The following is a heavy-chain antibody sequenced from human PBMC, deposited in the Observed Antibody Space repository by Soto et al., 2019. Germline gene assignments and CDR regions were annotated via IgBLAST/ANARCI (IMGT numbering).Heavy chain of an antibody. CDR3: ARDGRAFSIFGETMDV. V-gene: IGHV1-18*01. CDR2: ISAYSGDT. CDR1: GYTFTNYA. J-gene: IGHJ6*02. Sequence: VQLLQSGGEVRKPGASVKVSCKTSGYTFTNYAINWVRQAPGQGLQWMGWISAYSGDTKYAQRFQDRLTVTTDPSTTTAPMELRSLRSDDTAVYYCARDGRAFSIFGETMDVWGQGTTVTVSS. D-gene: IGHD3-3*01.